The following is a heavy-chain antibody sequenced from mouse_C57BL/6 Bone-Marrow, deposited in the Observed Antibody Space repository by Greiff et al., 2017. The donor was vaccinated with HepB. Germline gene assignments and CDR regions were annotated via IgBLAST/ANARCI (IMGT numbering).Heavy chain of an antibody. D-gene: IGHD1-2*01. V-gene: IGHV1-69*01. CDR1: GYTFTSYW. Sequence: QVQLQQPGAELVMPGASVKLSCKASGYTFTSYWMHWVKQRPGQGLEWIGEIDPSDSYTNYNQKFKGKSTLTVDKSSSTAYMQLSSLTSEDSAVYDCARSRRHWYFDVWGTGTTVTVSS. CDR3: ARSRRHWYFDV. J-gene: IGHJ1*03. CDR2: IDPSDSYT.